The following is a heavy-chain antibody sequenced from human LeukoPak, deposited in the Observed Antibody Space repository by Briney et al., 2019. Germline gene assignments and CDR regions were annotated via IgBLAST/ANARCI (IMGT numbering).Heavy chain of an antibody. V-gene: IGHV4-61*08. CDR2: IYYSGST. CDR3: ARQGIAVADLDY. CDR1: GDSVSSGGYY. J-gene: IGHJ4*02. D-gene: IGHD6-13*01. Sequence: PSETLSLTCAVSGDSVSSGGYYWSWIRQPPGKGLEWIGYIYYSGSTNYNPSLKSRVTISVDTSKNQFSLKLSSVTAADTAVYYCARQGIAVADLDYSGQGTLVTVSS.